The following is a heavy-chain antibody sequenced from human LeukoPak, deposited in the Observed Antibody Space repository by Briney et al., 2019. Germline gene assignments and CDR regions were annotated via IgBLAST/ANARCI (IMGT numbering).Heavy chain of an antibody. D-gene: IGHD6-13*01. Sequence: ASVKVSCKASGGTFSSYAISWVRQAPGQGLEWMGGIIPIFGTANYAQKFQGRVTITADESTSTAYMELSSLRSEDTAVYYCARDIVAAAGISGYYFDYWGQGTLVTVSS. J-gene: IGHJ4*02. CDR1: GGTFSSYA. V-gene: IGHV1-69*13. CDR3: ARDIVAAAGISGYYFDY. CDR2: IIPIFGTA.